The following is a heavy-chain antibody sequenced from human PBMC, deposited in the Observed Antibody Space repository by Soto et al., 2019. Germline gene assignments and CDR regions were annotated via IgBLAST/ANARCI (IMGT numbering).Heavy chain of an antibody. V-gene: IGHV3-49*04. Sequence: EVQLVESGGGMVQPGQSLRLSCSGSGFTFSDFAVTWVRQAPGKGLEWVGVIRSETYGGSTVFDASVKGRFAMSRDDSKSIAYLQMNNLRTEDTAIYYCAKPLQQWLLQGSGVDVWGQGTTVTVSS. CDR2: IRSETYGGST. J-gene: IGHJ6*02. CDR3: AKPLQQWLLQGSGVDV. CDR1: GFTFSDFA. D-gene: IGHD6-19*01.